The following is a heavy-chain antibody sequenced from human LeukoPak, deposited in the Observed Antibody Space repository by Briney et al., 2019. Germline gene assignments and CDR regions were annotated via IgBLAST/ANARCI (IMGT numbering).Heavy chain of an antibody. D-gene: IGHD3-9*01. J-gene: IGHJ6*04. Sequence: ASVKVSCKASGYTFTGYFMHWVRQAPGQGLEWMGWINPNSGGTNYAQKFQDRVTMTRDTSISTAYMELSSLRSDDTAVYYCARASVLRYSAVWGEGTTVTVSS. V-gene: IGHV1-2*02. CDR1: GYTFTGYF. CDR2: INPNSGGT. CDR3: ARASVLRYSAV.